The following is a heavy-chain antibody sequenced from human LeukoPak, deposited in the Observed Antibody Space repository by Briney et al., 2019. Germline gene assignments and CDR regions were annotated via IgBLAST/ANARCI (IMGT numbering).Heavy chain of an antibody. CDR3: AKKISGYDYNYYYGMDV. V-gene: IGHV3-11*01. D-gene: IGHD5-12*01. CDR1: GLNFGTHA. J-gene: IGHJ6*02. CDR2: ISGSGSTI. Sequence: GGSLRLSCVASGLNFGTHAMSWIRQAPGKGLEWVSYISGSGSTIYYADSVKGRFTISRDNAKNSLYLQMNSLRAEDTAVYYCAKKISGYDYNYYYGMDVWGQGTTVTVSS.